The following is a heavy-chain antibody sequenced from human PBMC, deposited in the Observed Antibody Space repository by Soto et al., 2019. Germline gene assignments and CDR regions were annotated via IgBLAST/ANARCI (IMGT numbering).Heavy chain of an antibody. J-gene: IGHJ4*02. Sequence: GESLTISYKGSGYSFTNYWIGWVRQMNGKGLEWMGIIYPGDSDTRYSPSFQGQVTISADKSISTAYLQWSSLKASDTAMYYCARAGIAARARSFDYWGQGSLVTVS. V-gene: IGHV5-51*01. CDR2: IYPGDSDT. D-gene: IGHD6-6*01. CDR3: ARAGIAARARSFDY. CDR1: GYSFTNYW.